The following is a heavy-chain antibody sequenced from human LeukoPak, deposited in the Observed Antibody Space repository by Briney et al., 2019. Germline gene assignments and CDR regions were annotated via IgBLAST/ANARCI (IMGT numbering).Heavy chain of an antibody. CDR1: GYTFTSYA. Sequence: ASVKVSCKASGYTFTSYAMHWVRQAPGQRLEWMGRINAGNGNTKYSQKFQGRVTITRDTSASTAYMELSSPRSEDTAVYYCARERKSSYYDYVWGSFPLGYWGQGTLVTVSS. J-gene: IGHJ4*02. V-gene: IGHV1-3*01. D-gene: IGHD3-16*01. CDR2: INAGNGNT. CDR3: ARERKSSYYDYVWGSFPLGY.